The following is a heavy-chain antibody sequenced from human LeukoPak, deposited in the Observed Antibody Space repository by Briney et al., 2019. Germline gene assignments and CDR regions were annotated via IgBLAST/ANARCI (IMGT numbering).Heavy chain of an antibody. CDR3: AIGSEYPAQPFDY. J-gene: IGHJ4*02. V-gene: IGHV4-34*01. CDR2: INHSGST. D-gene: IGHD2-2*01. Sequence: PSETLSLTCAVSGGSFSGYYWSWIRQPPGKGLEWIGEINHSGSTNYNPSLKSRVTISIDTSKNQFSLKLSSVTAADTGVYYCAIGSEYPAQPFDYWGQGTLVTVSS. CDR1: GGSFSGYY.